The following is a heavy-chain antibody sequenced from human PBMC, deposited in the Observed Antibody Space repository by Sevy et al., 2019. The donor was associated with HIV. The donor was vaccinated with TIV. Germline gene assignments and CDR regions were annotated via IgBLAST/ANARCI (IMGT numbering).Heavy chain of an antibody. D-gene: IGHD2-21*01. Sequence: GGSLRLSCAASGFTFSSYAMSWVRQAPGKGLEWVSAISGSGAGTNYADSVKGRFTISRDNSKNTLYLQMSSLRAEDTAVYYCAEARWTYSYYYMDVSGKGTTVTVSS. J-gene: IGHJ6*03. CDR2: ISGSGAGT. V-gene: IGHV3-23*01. CDR3: AEARWTYSYYYMDV. CDR1: GFTFSSYA.